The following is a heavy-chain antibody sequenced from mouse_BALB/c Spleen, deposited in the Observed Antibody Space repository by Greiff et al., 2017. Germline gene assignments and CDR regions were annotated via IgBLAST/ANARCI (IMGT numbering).Heavy chain of an antibody. J-gene: IGHJ2*01. Sequence: VQLKESGPSLVKPSQTLSLTCSVSGDSFISGYWNWIRKFPGNKLEYMGYISYSGSTYYNPSLKSRISITRDTSKNQYYLQLNSVTTEDTDTYYCARLAATFYYLDYWGQGTTLTVSS. CDR1: GDSFISGY. D-gene: IGHD1-2*01. CDR3: ARLAATFYYLDY. CDR2: ISYSGST. V-gene: IGHV3-8*02.